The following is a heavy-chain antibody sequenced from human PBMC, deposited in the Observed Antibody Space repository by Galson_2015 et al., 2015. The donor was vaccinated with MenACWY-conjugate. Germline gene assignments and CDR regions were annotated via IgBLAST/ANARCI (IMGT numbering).Heavy chain of an antibody. J-gene: IGHJ3*01. CDR2: ISTSGSRT. CDR3: AKASFGVTIGEVFAFD. D-gene: IGHD3-3*01. CDR1: GFTFSTFG. Sequence: SGAEVKKPGESLKISCKASGFTFSTFGMSWVRQAPGKGLEWVSAISTSGSRTYYADSVKGRFTISRDNSENTLYLQMNSLRAEDTAVYYCAKASFGVTIGEVFAFD. V-gene: IGHV3-23*01.